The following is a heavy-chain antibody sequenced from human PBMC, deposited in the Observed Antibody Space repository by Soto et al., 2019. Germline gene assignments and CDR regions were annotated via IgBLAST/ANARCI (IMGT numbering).Heavy chain of an antibody. V-gene: IGHV1-69*06. Sequence: SVKVSCKASGGTFSSYAISWVRQASGQGLEWMGGIIPIFGTANYAQKLQGRVTITADKSTSTAYMELRSLRSEDTAVYYCAPHTLDTGMPSGYWGQGTLVTVSS. CDR1: GGTFSSYA. CDR2: IIPIFGTA. D-gene: IGHD5-18*01. J-gene: IGHJ4*02. CDR3: APHTLDTGMPSGY.